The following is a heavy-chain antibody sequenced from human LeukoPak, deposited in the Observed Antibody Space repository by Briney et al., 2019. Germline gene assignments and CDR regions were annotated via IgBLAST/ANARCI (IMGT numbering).Heavy chain of an antibody. Sequence: PGGSLRLSCAASGFTFSSYAMHWVRQAPGKGLEWVAVISYDGSNKYYADSVKGRFTISRDNAKNSLYLQMNSLRAEDTAVYYCARISGYCSGGSCYELYYFDYWGQGILVTVSS. CDR2: ISYDGSNK. J-gene: IGHJ4*02. D-gene: IGHD2-15*01. CDR3: ARISGYCSGGSCYELYYFDY. V-gene: IGHV3-30*04. CDR1: GFTFSSYA.